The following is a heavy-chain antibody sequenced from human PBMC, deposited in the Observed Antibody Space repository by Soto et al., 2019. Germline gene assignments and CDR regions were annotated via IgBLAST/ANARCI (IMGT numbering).Heavy chain of an antibody. CDR3: ARARSNRSHYIDHTFDY. CDR1: GFTFSSYG. CDR2: IWYDGSNK. J-gene: IGHJ4*02. D-gene: IGHD2-15*01. V-gene: IGHV3-33*01. Sequence: GGSLRLSCAASGFTFSSYGMHWVRQAPGKGLEWVAVIWYDGSNKYYADSVKGRFTISRDNSKNTLYLQMNSLRAEDTAVYYCARARSNRSHYIDHTFDYWGQGTLVTVSS.